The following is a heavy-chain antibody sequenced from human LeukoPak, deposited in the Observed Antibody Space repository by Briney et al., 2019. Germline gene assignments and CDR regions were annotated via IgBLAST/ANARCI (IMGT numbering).Heavy chain of an antibody. D-gene: IGHD5-24*01. CDR1: GFTFSSYG. J-gene: IGHJ4*02. CDR3: AKLPYQHGYNPTFDY. V-gene: IGHV3-23*01. CDR2: ISGSGGST. Sequence: SGGSLRLSCAASGFTFSSYGMHWVRQAPGKGLEWVSAISGSGGSTYYADSVKGRFTISRDNSKNTLYLQMNSLRAEDTAVYYCAKLPYQHGYNPTFDYWGQGTLVTVSS.